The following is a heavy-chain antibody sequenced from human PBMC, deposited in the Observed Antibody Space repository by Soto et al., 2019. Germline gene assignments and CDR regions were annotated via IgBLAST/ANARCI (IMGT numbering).Heavy chain of an antibody. CDR3: AKDDGGNPSPEPH. J-gene: IGHJ4*02. D-gene: IGHD2-15*01. V-gene: IGHV3-23*01. Sequence: EVQLQESGGGLVQPGGSLRLSCAASGITIRNYPMSWVRQAPGKGLDWVSGISGSGDRTYYADSAKGRFTISKDFSKNSLSLQLDSLRVEDTAVYFCAKDDGGNPSPEPHWGQGTLVTVSS. CDR1: GITIRNYP. CDR2: ISGSGDRT.